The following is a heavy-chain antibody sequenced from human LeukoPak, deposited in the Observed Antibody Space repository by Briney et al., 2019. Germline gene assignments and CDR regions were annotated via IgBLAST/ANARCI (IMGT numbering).Heavy chain of an antibody. CDR3: ASARVTIFGAADAFDI. D-gene: IGHD3-3*01. CDR2: IYPGDSDT. V-gene: IGHV5-51*01. CDR1: GYSFTSYW. J-gene: IGHJ3*02. Sequence: GESLKISCKGSGYSFTSYWIGWVRQMPGKGLEWMGIIYPGDSDTRYSPSFQGQVTISADKSISTAYPQWSSLKASDTAMYYRASARVTIFGAADAFDIWGQGTMVTVSS.